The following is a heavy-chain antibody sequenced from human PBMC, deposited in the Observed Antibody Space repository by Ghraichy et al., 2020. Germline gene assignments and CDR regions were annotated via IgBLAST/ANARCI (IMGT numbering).Heavy chain of an antibody. CDR3: ARDSSAVRGVMGS. Sequence: SETLSLTCTVSGGSISSGSYFWNWIRQPAGKGLEWIGRIYTSGSTNYIPSLRSRLSISIDTSKNQLSLKLSSVTAADTAVYYCARDSSAVRGVMGSRGQGILVTVSS. J-gene: IGHJ4*02. V-gene: IGHV4-61*02. D-gene: IGHD3-10*01. CDR1: GGSISSGSYF. CDR2: IYTSGST.